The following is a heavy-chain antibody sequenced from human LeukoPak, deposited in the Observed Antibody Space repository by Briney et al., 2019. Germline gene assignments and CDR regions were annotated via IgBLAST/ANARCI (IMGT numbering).Heavy chain of an antibody. CDR3: AKGTESITIFGVVTGIDY. Sequence: GGSLRLSCAASGFTVSSNYMSWVRQAPGKGLEWVAFIRYDGSNKYYADSVKGRFTISRDNSKNTLYLQMNSLRAEDTAVYYCAKGTESITIFGVVTGIDYWGQGTLVTVSS. CDR2: IRYDGSNK. V-gene: IGHV3-30*02. CDR1: GFTVSSNY. D-gene: IGHD3-3*01. J-gene: IGHJ4*02.